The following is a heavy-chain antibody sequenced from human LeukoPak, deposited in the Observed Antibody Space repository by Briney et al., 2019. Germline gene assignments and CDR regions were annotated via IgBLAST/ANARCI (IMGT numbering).Heavy chain of an antibody. D-gene: IGHD3-10*01. V-gene: IGHV3-20*04. CDR2: INWNGGST. CDR3: ARGEILRPYYDGAGSYFSDY. J-gene: IGHJ4*02. Sequence: GGSLRLSCAASGFTFDDFDDYGMNWVRQAPGKGLEWVSGINWNGGSTGYADSVKGRFTISRDNAKKYVYLQMNSLRAEDTALYYCARGEILRPYYDGAGSYFSDYWGQGTLVTVSS. CDR1: GFTFDDFDDYG.